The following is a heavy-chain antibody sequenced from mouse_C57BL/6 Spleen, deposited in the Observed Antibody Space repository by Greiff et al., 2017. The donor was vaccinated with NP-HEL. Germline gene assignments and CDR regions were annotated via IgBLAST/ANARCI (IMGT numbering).Heavy chain of an antibody. CDR1: GYSITSGYY. D-gene: IGHD2-3*01. CDR2: ISYDGSN. V-gene: IGHV3-6*01. Sequence: EVQLQESGPGLVKPSQSLSLTCSVPGYSITSGYYWNWIRQFPGNKLEWMGYISYDGSNNYNPSLKNRISITRDTSKNQFFLKLNSVTTEDTATYYCAREDGYYVYFDYWGQGTTLTVAS. J-gene: IGHJ2*01. CDR3: AREDGYYVYFDY.